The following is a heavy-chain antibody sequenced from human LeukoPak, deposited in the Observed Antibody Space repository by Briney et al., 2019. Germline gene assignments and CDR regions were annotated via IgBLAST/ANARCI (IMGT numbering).Heavy chain of an antibody. Sequence: TSETLSLTCTVSGGSISSYYWSWIRQPAGKGLEWIGRIYTSGSTNYNPSLKSRVTMSVDTSKNQFSPKLSSVTAADTAVYYCARGLMVVRGVTSRYYYYGMDVWGQGTTVTVSS. CDR2: IYTSGST. CDR1: GGSISSYY. J-gene: IGHJ6*02. D-gene: IGHD3-10*01. CDR3: ARGLMVVRGVTSRYYYYGMDV. V-gene: IGHV4-4*07.